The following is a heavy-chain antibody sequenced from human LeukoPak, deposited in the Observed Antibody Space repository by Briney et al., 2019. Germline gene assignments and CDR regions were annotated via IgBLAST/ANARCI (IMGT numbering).Heavy chain of an antibody. CDR2: IYYSGST. D-gene: IGHD2-15*01. CDR1: GGSISSSSYY. Sequence: PSETLSLTCTVSGGSISSSSYYWGWIRQPPGKGLEWIGSIYYSGSTYYNPSLKSRVTISVDTSKNQFSLKLSSVTAADTAVYYCARVVGVSWELLHHLFDYWGQGTLVTVSS. J-gene: IGHJ4*02. V-gene: IGHV4-39*07. CDR3: ARVVGVSWELLHHLFDY.